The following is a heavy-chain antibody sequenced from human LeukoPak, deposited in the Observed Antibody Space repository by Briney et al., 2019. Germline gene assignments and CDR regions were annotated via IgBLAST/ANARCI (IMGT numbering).Heavy chain of an antibody. D-gene: IGHD6-19*01. CDR3: ASIEVDPYYFDY. V-gene: IGHV4-39*01. J-gene: IGHJ4*02. Sequence: SETLPLTCTVSGGSISSSSYYWGWIRQPPGKGLEWIGSIYYSGSTYYNPSLKSRVTISVDTSKNQFSLKLSSVAAADTAVYYCASIEVDPYYFDYWGQGTLVTVSS. CDR1: GGSISSSSYY. CDR2: IYYSGST.